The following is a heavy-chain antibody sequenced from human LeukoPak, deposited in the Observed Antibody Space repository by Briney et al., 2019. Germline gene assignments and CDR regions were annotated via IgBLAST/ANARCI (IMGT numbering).Heavy chain of an antibody. CDR3: AKDKEDGGFDY. V-gene: IGHV3-23*01. D-gene: IGHD3-10*01. CDR2: ISGSGGRT. CDR1: GFTFSSYA. Sequence: PGGSLRLSCAASGFTFSSYAMSWVRQAPAKGLEWVSAISGSGGRTYYADSVKGRFTISRDNSKNTLYLQMNSLRSEDKAVYYCAKDKEDGGFDYWGQGTLVTVSS. J-gene: IGHJ4*02.